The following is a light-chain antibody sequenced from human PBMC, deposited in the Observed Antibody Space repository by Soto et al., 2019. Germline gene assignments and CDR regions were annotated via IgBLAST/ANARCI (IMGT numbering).Light chain of an antibody. CDR2: GAS. J-gene: IGKJ1*01. CDR1: QSVSSNY. Sequence: EIVLTQSPGTLSLSPGERAILSCRASQSVSSNYLAWYQQKPGQAPRLLIYGASSRATGIPDRFSGSGSGTDFTLTISRLEPEDFAVYYCQQYRTFGQGTKV. V-gene: IGKV3-20*01. CDR3: QQYRT.